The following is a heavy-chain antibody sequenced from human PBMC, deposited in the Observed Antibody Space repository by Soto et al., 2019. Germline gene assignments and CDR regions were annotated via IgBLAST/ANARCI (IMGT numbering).Heavy chain of an antibody. CDR1: GFTFSSHA. D-gene: IGHD6-6*01. J-gene: IGHJ4*02. V-gene: IGHV3-23*01. CDR2: ISGSVGST. CDR3: AKARVENSSSARPGY. Sequence: PGWSLRLSCAASGFTFSSHAMSWVRQAPGKGLEWVSAISGSVGSTYYADSVKGRFTISRDNSKSTLYLQMNSLRAEDTAVYYCAKARVENSSSARPGYWGQGTLVTVSS.